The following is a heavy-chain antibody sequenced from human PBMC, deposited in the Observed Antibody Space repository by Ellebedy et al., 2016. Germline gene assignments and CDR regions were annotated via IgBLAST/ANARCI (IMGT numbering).Heavy chain of an antibody. V-gene: IGHV4-34*01. D-gene: IGHD1-14*01. CDR3: ARGGMTALN. CDR2: INHSGST. Sequence: GSLRLSCAVYGGSFSGYYWSWIRQPPGKGLEWIGEINHSGSTNYNPSLKSRVTISVDTSKNQFSLKLSSVTAADTAVYYCARGGMTALNWGQGTLVTVSS. J-gene: IGHJ4*02. CDR1: GGSFSGYY.